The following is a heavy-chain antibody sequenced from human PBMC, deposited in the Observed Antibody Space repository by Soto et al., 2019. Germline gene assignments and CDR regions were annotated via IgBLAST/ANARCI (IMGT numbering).Heavy chain of an antibody. CDR1: GYSFTSFW. CDR3: ARLGTTVTTPADY. J-gene: IGHJ4*01. V-gene: IGHV5-51*01. D-gene: IGHD4-4*01. CDR2: IYPDDSDT. Sequence: GESLKISCKGSGYSFTSFWIAWVRQMPGRGLEWMGIIYPDDSDTRYSPSFQGQVTISADKSISTAYLQWGSLKASDSAIYYCARLGTTVTTPADYWGQGTLVTVSS.